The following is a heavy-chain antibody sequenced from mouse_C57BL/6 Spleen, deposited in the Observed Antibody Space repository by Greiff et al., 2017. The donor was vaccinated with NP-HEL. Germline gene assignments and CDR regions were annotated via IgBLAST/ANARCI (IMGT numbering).Heavy chain of an antibody. V-gene: IGHV1-69*01. Sequence: QVQLKQPGAELVMPGASVKLSCKASGYTFTSYWMHWVKQRPGQGLEWIGEIDPSDSYTNYNQKFKGKSTLTVDKSSSTAYMQLSSLTSEDSAVYYCARPYYYGSSYWYFDVWGTGTTVTVSS. CDR3: ARPYYYGSSYWYFDV. CDR2: IDPSDSYT. D-gene: IGHD1-1*01. J-gene: IGHJ1*03. CDR1: GYTFTSYW.